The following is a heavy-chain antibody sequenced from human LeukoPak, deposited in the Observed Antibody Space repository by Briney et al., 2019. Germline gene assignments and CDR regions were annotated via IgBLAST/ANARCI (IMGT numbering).Heavy chain of an antibody. V-gene: IGHV3-30-3*01. CDR2: ISYDGSNK. CDR3: ARDGGVGDGYEAIDY. J-gene: IGHJ4*02. CDR1: GFTFSSYA. D-gene: IGHD5-24*01. Sequence: GRSLRLSCAASGFTFSSYAMHWVRQAPGKGLEWVAVISYDGSNKYYADSVKGRFTISRDNSKNTLYLQMNSLRAEDTAVYYCARDGGVGDGYEAIDYWGQGTLVIVSS.